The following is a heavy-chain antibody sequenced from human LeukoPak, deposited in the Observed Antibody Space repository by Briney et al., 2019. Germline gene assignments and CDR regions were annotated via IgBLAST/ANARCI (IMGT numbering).Heavy chain of an antibody. CDR1: GFTFTTYS. V-gene: IGHV3-21*01. J-gene: IGHJ4*02. D-gene: IGHD4-17*01. Sequence: PGGSLRLSCAASGFTFTTYSMNWVRQAPGKGLEWVSSISSNGDYIYYADSLKGRFTISRDNAKNSLYLQMNSLRAEDTAVYYCARDQYGDYANDYWGQGTQVTVSS. CDR2: ISSNGDYI. CDR3: ARDQYGDYANDY.